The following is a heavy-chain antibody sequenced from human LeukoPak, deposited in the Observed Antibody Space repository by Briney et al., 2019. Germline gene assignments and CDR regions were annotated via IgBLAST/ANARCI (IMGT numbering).Heavy chain of an antibody. CDR2: ITYDGSNK. J-gene: IGHJ4*02. V-gene: IGHV3-30-3*01. Sequence: GGSLRLSCAASGFTFSSYWMSWVRQAPGKGLEGVAVITYDGSNKYYADSVKGRFTISRDNSRNTLYLQMNSLRAEDTAVYYCARGLLGAPTSYFDYWGQGTLVTVSS. CDR3: ARGLLGAPTSYFDY. D-gene: IGHD1-26*01. CDR1: GFTFSSYW.